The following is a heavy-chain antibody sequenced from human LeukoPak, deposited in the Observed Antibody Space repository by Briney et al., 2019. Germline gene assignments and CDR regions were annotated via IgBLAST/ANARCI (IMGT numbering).Heavy chain of an antibody. CDR2: INPSSGGT. CDR1: GFSVTGHF. D-gene: IGHD3-10*01. J-gene: IGHJ4*02. V-gene: IGHV1-2*02. CDR3: AKDAYSGLSSSYYMDN. Sequence: GASVKVSCKASGFSVTGHFLHWVRQAPGQGLEWMGWINPSSGGTNYAQTFQGRVTMTRDTSINTAYMELNSLTSDDTAIYYCAKDAYSGLSSSYYMDNWGQGTLVTVSS.